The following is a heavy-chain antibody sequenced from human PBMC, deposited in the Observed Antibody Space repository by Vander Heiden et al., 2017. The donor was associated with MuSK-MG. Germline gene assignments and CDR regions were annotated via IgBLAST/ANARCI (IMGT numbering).Heavy chain of an antibody. J-gene: IGHJ3*02. D-gene: IGHD3-22*01. Sequence: QITLKESGPTLVKPTQTLTLTCTFSGFSLSTSGVGVGWIRQPPGKALEWLALIYWVDDKRYSPSLKSRLTITKDTSKNQVVLTMTNMDPVDTATYYCAHRPPVGGYRRAFDIWGQGTMVTVSS. CDR1: GFSLSTSGVG. CDR3: AHRPPVGGYRRAFDI. CDR2: IYWVDDK. V-gene: IGHV2-5*02.